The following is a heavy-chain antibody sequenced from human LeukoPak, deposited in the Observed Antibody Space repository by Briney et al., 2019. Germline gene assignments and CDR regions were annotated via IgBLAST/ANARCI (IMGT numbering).Heavy chain of an antibody. CDR3: ARGGDSSSWAAEYFQH. V-gene: IGHV3-53*01. Sequence: GGSLRLSCAASGFTVSSNYMSWVRQAPGKGLEWVSVIYSGGSTYYADSVKGRFTISRDNSKNTLYLQMNSLRAEDTAVYYCARGGDSSSWAAEYFQHWGQGTLVTVSS. CDR2: IYSGGST. CDR1: GFTVSSNY. D-gene: IGHD6-13*01. J-gene: IGHJ1*01.